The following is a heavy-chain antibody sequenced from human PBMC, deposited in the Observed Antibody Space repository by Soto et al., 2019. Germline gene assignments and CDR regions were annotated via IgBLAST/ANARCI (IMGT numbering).Heavy chain of an antibody. CDR1: GFSFSNHH. D-gene: IGHD4-17*01. V-gene: IGHV3-64*01. Sequence: EVQLVESGGGLIKPGGSLRLSSAGSGFSFSNHHMHWVRQAPGKGLEYVSGISNNGGTIYYANSVKGRFTISRDNSKNTLFLQMGDLRNEDMAVYYCARVRKTYGDYDYWGQGTLVTVSS. J-gene: IGHJ4*02. CDR3: ARVRKTYGDYDY. CDR2: ISNNGGTI.